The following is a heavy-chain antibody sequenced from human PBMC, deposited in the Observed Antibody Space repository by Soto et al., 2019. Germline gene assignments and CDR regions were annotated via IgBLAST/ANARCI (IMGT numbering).Heavy chain of an antibody. Sequence: GGSLRLSCAASGFTFSSYGMHWVRQAPGKGLGWVAVISYDGSNKYYADSVKGRFTISRDNSKNTLYLQMNSLRAEDTAVYYCAKGIQLWYYYYYGMDVWGQGTTVTVS. CDR2: ISYDGSNK. CDR1: GFTFSSYG. CDR3: AKGIQLWYYYYYGMDV. V-gene: IGHV3-30*18. D-gene: IGHD5-18*01. J-gene: IGHJ6*02.